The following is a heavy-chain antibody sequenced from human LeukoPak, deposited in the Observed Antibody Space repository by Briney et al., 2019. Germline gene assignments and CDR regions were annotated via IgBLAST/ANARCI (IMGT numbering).Heavy chain of an antibody. D-gene: IGHD1-14*01. Sequence: ASVTVSFKASGYTFTSYGISWVRQAPGQGLEWMGWISAYNGNTNYAQKLQGRVTMTTDTSTSTAYMELRSLRSDDTAVYYCARARMPETTDYWGQGTLVTVSS. CDR3: ARARMPETTDY. CDR2: ISAYNGNT. V-gene: IGHV1-18*01. J-gene: IGHJ4*02. CDR1: GYTFTSYG.